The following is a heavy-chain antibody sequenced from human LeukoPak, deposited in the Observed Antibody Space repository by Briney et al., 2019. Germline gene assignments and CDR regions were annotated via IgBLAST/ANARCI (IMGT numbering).Heavy chain of an antibody. CDR3: AKDHEDTGSYNWFDP. V-gene: IGHV3-30*18. CDR1: GFTFSSYG. D-gene: IGHD5-18*01. CDR2: ISYDGSNK. Sequence: PGRSLRLSCAASGFTFSSYGMHCVRQAPGKGLEWVAVISYDGSNKYYADSVKGRFTISRDNSKNTLYLQMNSLRAEDTAVYYCAKDHEDTGSYNWFDPWGQGTLVTVSS. J-gene: IGHJ5*02.